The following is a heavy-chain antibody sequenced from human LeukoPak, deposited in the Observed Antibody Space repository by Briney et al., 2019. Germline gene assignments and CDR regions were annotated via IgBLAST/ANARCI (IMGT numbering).Heavy chain of an antibody. D-gene: IGHD2-15*01. J-gene: IGHJ4*02. CDR3: TRRPDGVVAN. CDR1: GFTVSSNY. V-gene: IGHV3-73*01. Sequence: GGSLRLSCAASGFTVSSNYMSWVRQAPGKGLEWVGRIRSKANSYATAYAASVKGRFAISRDDSKKTAYVQMNSLITEDTGVYYCTRRPDGVVANWGQGTLVTVSS. CDR2: IRSKANSYAT.